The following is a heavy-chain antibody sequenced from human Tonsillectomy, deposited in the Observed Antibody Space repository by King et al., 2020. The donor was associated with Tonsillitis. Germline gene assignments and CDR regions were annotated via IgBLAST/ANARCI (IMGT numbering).Heavy chain of an antibody. CDR1: GFTFSRSW. J-gene: IGHJ4*02. D-gene: IGHD3-22*01. V-gene: IGHV3-7*01. CDR2: IKQDGGEK. Sequence: VQLVESGGGLVQPGGSLRLSCAVSGFTFSRSWMRWVRQAPGKGLEWVANIKQDGGEKNYVDSVKGRFTISRDNAKNSLYLHMNSLRAEDTAVYYCARDSYDRNFDYWGQGSLVTVSS. CDR3: ARDSYDRNFDY.